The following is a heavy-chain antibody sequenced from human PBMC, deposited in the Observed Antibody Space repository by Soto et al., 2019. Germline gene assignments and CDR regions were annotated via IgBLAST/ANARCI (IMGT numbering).Heavy chain of an antibody. D-gene: IGHD2-2*01. CDR1: GFTFRSYA. Sequence: GGSLRLSCAASGFTFRSYAMHWVRQAPGKGLEWVAVISYDGVTIYHADSGKGRFTISRDNSKDTLYLQMDSLGAAVTAAYYFARGHATSRYYYYFGMEVWGQGTTVRASS. CDR2: ISYDGVTI. J-gene: IGHJ6*02. V-gene: IGHV3-30*03. CDR3: ARGHATSRYYYYFGMEV.